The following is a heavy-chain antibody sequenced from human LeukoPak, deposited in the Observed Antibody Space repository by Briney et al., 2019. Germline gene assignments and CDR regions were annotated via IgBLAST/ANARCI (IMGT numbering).Heavy chain of an antibody. V-gene: IGHV3-30*03. Sequence: GGSLRLSCAASGFTFSSYGMHWVRQAPGKGLEWVAVISYDGSNKYYADSVKGRFTISRDNAKNSLYLQMNSLRAEDTALYYCARGFGEFDYWGQGTLVTVSS. CDR2: ISYDGSNK. CDR3: ARGFGEFDY. CDR1: GFTFSSYG. D-gene: IGHD3-10*01. J-gene: IGHJ4*02.